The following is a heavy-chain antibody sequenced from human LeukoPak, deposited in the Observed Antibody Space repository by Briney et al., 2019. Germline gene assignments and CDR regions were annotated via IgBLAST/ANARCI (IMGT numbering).Heavy chain of an antibody. CDR2: ISSSSSTI. V-gene: IGHV3-48*01. CDR1: GFTFSSYS. D-gene: IGHD6-13*01. CDR3: VKDRWVDH. J-gene: IGHJ4*02. Sequence: PGGSLRLSCAASGFTFSSYSMNWVRQAPGKGLEWVSYISSSSSTIYYADSVKGRFTISRDNAKNSLYLQMNSLRPEDTAVYYCVKDRWVDHWGQGTLVTVSS.